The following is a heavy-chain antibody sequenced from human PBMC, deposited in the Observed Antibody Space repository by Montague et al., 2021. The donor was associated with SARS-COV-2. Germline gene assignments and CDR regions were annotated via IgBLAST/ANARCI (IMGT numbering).Heavy chain of an antibody. CDR3: ARDGEVVGNWFDP. CDR1: GASISSSSYY. V-gene: IGHV4-39*07. J-gene: IGHJ5*02. CDR2: IYYSGST. Sequence: SETLSLTCTVSGASISSSSYYWGWIRQPPGKGLEWFGCIYYSGSTYYNPSLKSRVTISVDTSKNQFSLKLSSVTAADTAVYYCARDGEVVGNWFDPWGQGTLVTVSS. D-gene: IGHD2-2*01.